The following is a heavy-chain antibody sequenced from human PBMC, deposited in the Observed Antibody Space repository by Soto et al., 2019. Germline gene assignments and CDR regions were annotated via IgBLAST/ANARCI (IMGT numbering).Heavy chain of an antibody. V-gene: IGHV3-30-3*01. D-gene: IGHD6-13*01. J-gene: IGHJ5*02. Sequence: QVQLVESGGGVVQPGRSLRLSCAASGFTFSSYAMHWVRQAPGKGLEWVAVISYDGSNKYYADSVKGRFTISRDNSKNTLYLQMNSLRAEETAVYYCARDGIIAAAGGWFDPWGQGTLVTVSS. CDR2: ISYDGSNK. CDR1: GFTFSSYA. CDR3: ARDGIIAAAGGWFDP.